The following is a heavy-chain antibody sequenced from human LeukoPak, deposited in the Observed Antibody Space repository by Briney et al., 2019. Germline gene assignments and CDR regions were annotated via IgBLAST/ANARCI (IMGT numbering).Heavy chain of an antibody. CDR2: ISSSSSTI. D-gene: IGHD6-13*01. Sequence: GGSLRLSCAGSGFTFSNYAMTWVRQAPGKGLEWVSYISSSSSTIYYADSVKGRFTISRDNAKNSLYLQMNSLRAEDTAVYYCARDGGNGAAATFDYWGQGTLVTVSS. CDR1: GFTFSNYA. J-gene: IGHJ4*02. CDR3: ARDGGNGAAATFDY. V-gene: IGHV3-48*01.